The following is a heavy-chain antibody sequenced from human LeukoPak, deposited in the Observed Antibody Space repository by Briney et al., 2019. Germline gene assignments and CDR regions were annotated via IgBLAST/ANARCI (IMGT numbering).Heavy chain of an antibody. D-gene: IGHD2-2*01. CDR2: ISGSGGST. V-gene: IGHV3-23*01. CDR1: GFTFSSYA. Sequence: GGSLRLSCAASGFTFSSYAMSWVRQAPGKGLEWVSAISGSGGSTYYADSVKGRFTISRDNSKNTLYLQMNSLRAEDTAVYYCARPRKDIVVVPAAALPWGQGTLVTVSS. CDR3: ARPRKDIVVVPAAALP. J-gene: IGHJ4*02.